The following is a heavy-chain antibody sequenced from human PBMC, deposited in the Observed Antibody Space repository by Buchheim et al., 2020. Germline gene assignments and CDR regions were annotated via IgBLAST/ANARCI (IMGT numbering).Heavy chain of an antibody. CDR1: GFTFSTYA. CDR2: ISSSGGST. J-gene: IGHJ6*02. V-gene: IGHV3-23*04. Sequence: EVQLVESGGDLVQPGGSLRLSCAASGFTFSTYAMSWVRQAPGKGLEWVSTISSSGGSTFYADSVKGRFTISRDNSKNTLYLQIKSRRAEDTAVFYCAKRLGIEAGEGYDMDVWGQGTT. D-gene: IGHD6-19*01. CDR3: AKRLGIEAGEGYDMDV.